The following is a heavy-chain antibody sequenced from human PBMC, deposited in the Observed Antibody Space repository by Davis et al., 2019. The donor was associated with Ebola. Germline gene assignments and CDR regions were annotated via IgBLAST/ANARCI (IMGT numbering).Heavy chain of an antibody. Sequence: SETLSLTCTVSGGSISSYYWSWIRQPPGKGLGWIGYIYYSGSTNYNPSLKSRVTISVDTSKNQFSLKLSSVTAADTAVYYCARARGVTTIDYYYGMDVWGQGTTVTVSS. CDR1: GGSISSYY. CDR2: IYYSGST. J-gene: IGHJ6*02. V-gene: IGHV4-59*01. D-gene: IGHD4-11*01. CDR3: ARARGVTTIDYYYGMDV.